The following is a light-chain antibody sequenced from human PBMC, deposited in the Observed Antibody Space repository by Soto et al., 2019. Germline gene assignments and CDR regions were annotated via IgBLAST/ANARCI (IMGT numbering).Light chain of an antibody. CDR1: QSPVHSDGIAY. Sequence: DVVMTQSPLSLPVTLGQAASISCRSNQSPVHSDGIAYFSWFQQRRGRSPRXXIYKVSNRASGVPAGFSGSGSGTDFALKISRVEAEDFAVYYCMQGTHWPITFGQGTRLEIK. J-gene: IGKJ5*01. CDR3: MQGTHWPIT. CDR2: KVS. V-gene: IGKV2-30*02.